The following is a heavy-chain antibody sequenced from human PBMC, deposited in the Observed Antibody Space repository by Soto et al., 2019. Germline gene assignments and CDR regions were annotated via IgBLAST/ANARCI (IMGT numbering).Heavy chain of an antibody. V-gene: IGHV1-69*01. D-gene: IGHD3-10*01. CDR1: GGTFSSYA. J-gene: IGHJ6*02. CDR2: IIPIFGTA. CDR3: AKGVTMVRGVIRYGMDV. Sequence: QVQLVQSGAEVKKPGSSVKVSCKASGGTFSSYAISWVRQAPGQGLEWMGGIIPIFGTANYAQKFQGRVTMTADESTSTAYMELSSVRSEDTAVYYCAKGVTMVRGVIRYGMDVWGQGTTVTVSS.